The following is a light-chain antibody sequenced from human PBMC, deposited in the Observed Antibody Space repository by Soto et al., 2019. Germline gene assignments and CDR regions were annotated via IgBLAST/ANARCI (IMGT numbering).Light chain of an antibody. CDR1: SSDVGRYHY. Sequence: QSVLTQPASGSGSPGQSITISCTGTSSDVGRYHYVSWYQHHPGKAPKLVIYEVTNRPPGVSNRFAGSTSGDTASLTISGLQAEDEAYYFCFSFTTAHTHIFGTGTKVTVL. V-gene: IGLV2-14*01. J-gene: IGLJ1*01. CDR3: FSFTTAHTHI. CDR2: EVT.